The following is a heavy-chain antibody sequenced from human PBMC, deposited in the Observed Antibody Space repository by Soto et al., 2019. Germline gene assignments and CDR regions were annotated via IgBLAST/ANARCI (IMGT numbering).Heavy chain of an antibody. D-gene: IGHD3-10*01. Sequence: QVQLHESGPGLVKPPETLSLTCTVSGGSISSYFWGWIRQSPGKGLEWIGYIDDSGNTDYNPSLKSRVTISRDTSKNQFSLNLNSVTAADSAVYYCATEGGIRGSRTGFDSWGQGTPVTVSS. CDR2: IDDSGNT. CDR1: GGSISSYF. J-gene: IGHJ4*02. V-gene: IGHV4-59*08. CDR3: ATEGGIRGSRTGFDS.